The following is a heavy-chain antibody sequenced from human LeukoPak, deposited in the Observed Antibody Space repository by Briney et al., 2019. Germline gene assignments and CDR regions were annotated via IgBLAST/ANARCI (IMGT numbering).Heavy chain of an antibody. CDR3: ARLYENHDWFDP. D-gene: IGHD1-14*01. CDR2: ISAYNGNT. J-gene: IGHJ5*02. CDR1: GYTFTSYG. V-gene: IGHV1-18*01. Sequence: ASVKVSCKASGYTFTSYGISWVRQAPGQGLEWMGWISAYNGNTNYAQKLQGRVTMTTDTSTSTAYMELRSLSSVTAADTAVYYCARLYENHDWFDPWGQGTLVTVSS.